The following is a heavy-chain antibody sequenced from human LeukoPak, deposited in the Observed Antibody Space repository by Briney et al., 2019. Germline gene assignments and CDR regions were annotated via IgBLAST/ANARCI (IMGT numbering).Heavy chain of an antibody. J-gene: IGHJ4*02. CDR1: GNTLSELS. CDR2: FDIEDGET. D-gene: IGHD3-22*01. V-gene: IGHV1-24*01. Sequence: ASVKVSCKVSGNTLSELSIHWVRQAPGKGLEWMGGFDIEDGETKYAQKFQGRVSMTEDTSTDTAYMDLSSLRSEDTAVYYCTTVGPYYSDARVKNYFHSWGQGTLVTVSS. CDR3: TTVGPYYSDARVKNYFHS.